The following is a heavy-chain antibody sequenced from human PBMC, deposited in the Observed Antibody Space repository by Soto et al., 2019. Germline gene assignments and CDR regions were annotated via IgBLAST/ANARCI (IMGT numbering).Heavy chain of an antibody. J-gene: IGHJ6*02. Sequence: QVQLVQSGAEVKKPGASVKVSCKTSGYTFTSYGISWVRQAPGQGLEWMGWISAYNGNTNYAQKLQDRVTMTTDTSTTTAYMELRSLRSDDTAVHYCAREGVRPYYYYGMDVWGQGTTVTVSS. V-gene: IGHV1-18*01. CDR2: ISAYNGNT. CDR1: GYTFTSYG. CDR3: AREGVRPYYYYGMDV. D-gene: IGHD3-16*01.